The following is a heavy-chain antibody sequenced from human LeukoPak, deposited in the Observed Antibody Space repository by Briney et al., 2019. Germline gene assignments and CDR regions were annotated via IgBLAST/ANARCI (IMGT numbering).Heavy chain of an antibody. CDR3: VRSSSSWYSDY. D-gene: IGHD6-13*01. V-gene: IGHV4-59*10. Sequence: PSETLSLTCAVYGGSFSGYYWSWIRQPAGKGLEWIGRIYTSGSTNYNPSLKSRVTMSVDTSKNQFSLKLSSVTAADTAVYYCVRSSSSWYSDYWGQGTLVTVSS. CDR1: GGSFSGYY. J-gene: IGHJ4*02. CDR2: IYTSGST.